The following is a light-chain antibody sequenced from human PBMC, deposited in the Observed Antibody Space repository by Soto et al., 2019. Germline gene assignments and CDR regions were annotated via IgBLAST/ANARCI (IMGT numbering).Light chain of an antibody. V-gene: IGLV2-14*01. CDR3: NSYTSSSTLV. J-gene: IGLJ1*01. Sequence: QSALTQPASVSGSPGQSITISCTGTSSDVGNYNYVSWYQQHPGKAPKLMIYDVSNRPSGVSNRFSGSKSGNTASLTISGLQAEDEADYYCNSYTSSSTLVFGTGTQLTVL. CDR1: SSDVGNYNY. CDR2: DVS.